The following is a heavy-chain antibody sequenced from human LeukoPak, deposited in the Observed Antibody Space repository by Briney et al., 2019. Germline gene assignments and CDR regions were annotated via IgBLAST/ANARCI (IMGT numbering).Heavy chain of an antibody. V-gene: IGHV3-23*01. CDR3: AKDEFDYGSGSYCTNY. Sequence: GGSLRLSCAVSGFTFSSFAMTWVRQAPGKGLEWVSVIIGSGGSTYYADSVKGRFTISRDNSKNTLYLQMNSLRAEDTAVYYCAKDEFDYGSGSYCTNYWGQGTLVTVSS. CDR1: GFTFSSFA. CDR2: IIGSGGST. J-gene: IGHJ4*02. D-gene: IGHD3-10*01.